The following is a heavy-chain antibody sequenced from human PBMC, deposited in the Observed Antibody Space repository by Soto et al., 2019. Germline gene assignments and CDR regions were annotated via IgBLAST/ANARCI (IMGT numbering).Heavy chain of an antibody. Sequence: SETLSLTCTVSGGSISSSSYYWGWIRQPPGKGLGWIGSIYYSGSTYYNPSLKSLVTISVDTSKNQFSLKLSFVTAADTAVYYCARQLGQSFFDYWGQGTLVTVSS. CDR3: ARQLGQSFFDY. D-gene: IGHD3-16*01. CDR1: GGSISSSSYY. J-gene: IGHJ4*02. CDR2: IYYSGST. V-gene: IGHV4-39*01.